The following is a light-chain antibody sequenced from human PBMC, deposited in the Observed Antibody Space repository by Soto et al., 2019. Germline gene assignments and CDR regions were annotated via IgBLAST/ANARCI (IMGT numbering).Light chain of an antibody. Sequence: DIQMTQSPTTLSASIGDRVTITCRASESIRTWLAWYQHKPGKAPKFLIYDASTLESGVPSRFSGSGSGTGFTLTISSLQPDDFATYYCQQYYSYPYTFGQGTKVDIK. CDR2: DAS. CDR1: ESIRTW. V-gene: IGKV1-5*01. J-gene: IGKJ2*01. CDR3: QQYYSYPYT.